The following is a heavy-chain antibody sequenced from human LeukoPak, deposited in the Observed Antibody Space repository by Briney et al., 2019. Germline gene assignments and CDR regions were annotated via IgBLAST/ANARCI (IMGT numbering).Heavy chain of an antibody. Sequence: GGSLRLSCAASGFTFSGYWMHWVRQAPGKGLVWVSRTNRDDSDTSYADSVRGRFTISRDKAKSTLYLQMNSLRVEDTAVYYCARSANYFDTSGQDYWGQGTLVTVSS. D-gene: IGHD3-22*01. V-gene: IGHV3-74*01. J-gene: IGHJ4*02. CDR3: ARSANYFDTSGQDY. CDR2: TNRDDSDT. CDR1: GFTFSGYW.